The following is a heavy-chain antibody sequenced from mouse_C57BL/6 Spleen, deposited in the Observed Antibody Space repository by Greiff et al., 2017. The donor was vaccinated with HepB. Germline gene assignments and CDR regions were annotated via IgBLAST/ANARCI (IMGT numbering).Heavy chain of an antibody. Sequence: VKLMESGAELVRPGASVTLSCKASGYTFTDYEMHWVKQTPVHGLEWIGAIDPETGGTAYNQKFKGKAILTADKSSSTAYMELRSLTSEDSAVYYCTREGIITTVVAPYAMDYWGQGTSVTVSS. J-gene: IGHJ4*01. D-gene: IGHD1-1*01. CDR1: GYTFTDYE. CDR2: IDPETGGT. V-gene: IGHV1-15*01. CDR3: TREGIITTVVAPYAMDY.